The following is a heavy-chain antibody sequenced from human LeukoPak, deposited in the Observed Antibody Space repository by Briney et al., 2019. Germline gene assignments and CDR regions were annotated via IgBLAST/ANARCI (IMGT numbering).Heavy chain of an antibody. CDR3: AKDPRSVAGRERAFDY. CDR2: ISGSGGST. CDR1: GFTFSSYG. D-gene: IGHD6-19*01. J-gene: IGHJ4*02. Sequence: GGSLRLSCAASGFTFSSYGMSWVRQAPGKGLEWVSAISGSGGSTYYADSVKGRFTISRDNSKNTLYLQMNSLRAEDTAVYYCAKDPRSVAGRERAFDYWGQGTLVTVSS. V-gene: IGHV3-23*01.